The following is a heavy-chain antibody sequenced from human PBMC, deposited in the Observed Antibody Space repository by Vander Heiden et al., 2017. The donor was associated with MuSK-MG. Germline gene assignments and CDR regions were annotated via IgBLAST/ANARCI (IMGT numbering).Heavy chain of an antibody. CDR3: ARGRANDYGGNRYFDY. CDR1: GGSFSGYY. CDR2: INHSGST. Sequence: QVQLQQWCPGLLKPPETLSLTCAVHGGSFSGYYWSWIRQPPGKKLEWIGEINHSGSTNYNPSLKSRVTISVDTSKNQFSLKLSSVTAADTAVYYCARGRANDYGGNRYFDYWGQGTLVTVSS. V-gene: IGHV4-34*01. D-gene: IGHD4-17*01. J-gene: IGHJ4*02.